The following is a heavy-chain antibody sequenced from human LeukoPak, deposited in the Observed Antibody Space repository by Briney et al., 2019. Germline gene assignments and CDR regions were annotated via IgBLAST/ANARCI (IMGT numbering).Heavy chain of an antibody. CDR1: GYTFTDYY. CDR2: INPNSGGT. CDR3: ARVLGVYNWFDP. J-gene: IGHJ5*02. Sequence: GASVKVSCKSSGYTFTDYYVHWVRQAPGQGLEWMGWINPNSGGTNYAQKFQGRVTMTRDTSTSTAYMELSRLRSDDTAVYYCARVLGVYNWFDPWGQGTLVTVSS. V-gene: IGHV1-2*02. D-gene: IGHD3-10*01.